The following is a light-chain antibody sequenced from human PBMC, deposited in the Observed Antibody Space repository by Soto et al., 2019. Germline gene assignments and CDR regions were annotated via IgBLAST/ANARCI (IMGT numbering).Light chain of an antibody. V-gene: IGLV2-11*01. CDR3: CPYAGAFTYV. J-gene: IGLJ1*01. CDR2: DVS. CDR1: SSDVGGYSY. Sequence: QSVLTQPRSVSGSPGHSVTISCTGTSSDVGGYSYVSWYQQHPGKAPKLMISDVSKRPSGVPDRFSGSKFGNTASLTISGLQAEEEADYYCCPYAGAFTYVFGSGTKVTVL.